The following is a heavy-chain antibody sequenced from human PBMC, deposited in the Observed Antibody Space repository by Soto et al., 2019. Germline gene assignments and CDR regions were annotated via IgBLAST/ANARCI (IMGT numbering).Heavy chain of an antibody. CDR2: IYPGDSDT. V-gene: IGHV5-51*01. D-gene: IGHD4-4*01. Sequence: GESLKISFKGSGYSFTNYLISWVRQMPGKGLEWMGIIYPGDSDTRYSPSFQGQVTVSADKYLSTAYLQWGSLRASDNAMYYCARRYSNHYFDYWGQGTLVAVSS. J-gene: IGHJ4*02. CDR3: ARRYSNHYFDY. CDR1: GYSFTNYL.